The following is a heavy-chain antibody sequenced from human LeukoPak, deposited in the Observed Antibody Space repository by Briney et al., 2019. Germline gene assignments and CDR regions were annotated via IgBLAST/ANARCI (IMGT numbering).Heavy chain of an antibody. V-gene: IGHV3-23*01. CDR1: GFTFSRLA. CDR2: ISASGP. CDR3: AKDHESDGYPCLDH. Sequence: PGGSLRLSCAASGFTFSRLAMTWVRQAPWKGLEWVSTISASGPYYADAVRGRFTISRDNSRNTLSLQMDSLRAEDTAVYYCAKDHESDGYPCLDHWGLGTLVTVSS. D-gene: IGHD3-22*01. J-gene: IGHJ4*02.